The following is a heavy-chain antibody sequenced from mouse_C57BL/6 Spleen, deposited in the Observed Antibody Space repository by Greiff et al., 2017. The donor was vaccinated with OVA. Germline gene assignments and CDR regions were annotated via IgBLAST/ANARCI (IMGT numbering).Heavy chain of an antibody. D-gene: IGHD1-1*01. Sequence: VQLKQSGPELVKPGASVKMSCKASGYTFTDYYMHWVKQKPGKGLEWIGEIYPGSGNTYYNEKFKGKATLTADTSSSTAYMQLSSLTSEDSAVYFGARSEYYGSSSYYYAMDYWGQGTSVTVSS. V-gene: IGHV1-83*01. CDR3: RSEYYGSSSYYYAMDY. J-gene: IGHJ4*01. CDR2: YPGSGNTY. CDR1: YTFTDYYM.